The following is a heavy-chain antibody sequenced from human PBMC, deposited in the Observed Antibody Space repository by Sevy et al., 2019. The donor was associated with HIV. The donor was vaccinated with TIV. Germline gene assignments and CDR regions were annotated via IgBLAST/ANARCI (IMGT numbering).Heavy chain of an antibody. CDR3: ARDLFSGGNAVYGY. V-gene: IGHV3-21*01. CDR1: GFTFSSYA. Sequence: GGSLRLSCAASGFTFSSYAMNWVRHAPGKGLEWVSSINAISSNIYYADSVKGRFTISRDNDENSLYLQMNSVRAEDTAVYYCARDLFSGGNAVYGYWGQGTLVTVSS. J-gene: IGHJ4*02. D-gene: IGHD2-15*01. CDR2: INAISSNI.